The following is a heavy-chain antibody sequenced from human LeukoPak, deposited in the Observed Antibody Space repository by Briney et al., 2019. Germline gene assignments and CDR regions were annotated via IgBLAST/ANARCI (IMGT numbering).Heavy chain of an antibody. CDR1: GGSISSGGYY. CDR3: ARVKLYDWFDP. CDR2: IYYSGST. V-gene: IGHV4-31*03. J-gene: IGHJ5*02. D-gene: IGHD2/OR15-2a*01. Sequence: PSETLSLTCTVSGGSISSGGYYWSWIRQHPGKGLEWIGYIYYSGSTSYNPSLKSRVTISVDTSKNQFSLKLSSVTAADTAVYYCARVKLYDWFDPWGQGTLVTVSS.